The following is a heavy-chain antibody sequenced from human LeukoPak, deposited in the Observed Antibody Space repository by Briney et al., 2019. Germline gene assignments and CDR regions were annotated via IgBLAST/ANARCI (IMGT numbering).Heavy chain of an antibody. Sequence: SETLSLTCTVSGGSISGYYWSWIRQPAGKGLEWIGRIYTSGSTNYNPSLKSRVTMSVDTSKNQFSLKLSSVTAADTAVYYCARVAGTGGVWYYYMDVWGKGTTVIVSS. CDR3: ARVAGTGGVWYYYMDV. CDR1: GGSISGYY. D-gene: IGHD2-8*02. J-gene: IGHJ6*03. CDR2: IYTSGST. V-gene: IGHV4-4*07.